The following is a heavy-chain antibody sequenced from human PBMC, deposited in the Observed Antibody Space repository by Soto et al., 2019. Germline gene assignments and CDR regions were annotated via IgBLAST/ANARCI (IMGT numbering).Heavy chain of an antibody. Sequence: EVQLVESGGGLVQPGGSLRLSCAASGFTFSSYWMSWVRQAPGKGLEWVANIKQDGSEKYYVDSVKGRVTCSSDNAKNSLFLQMNSLRAEDPAVYYCARGFGRPWGQGTLVTDSS. V-gene: IGHV3-7*01. D-gene: IGHD3-3*01. CDR2: IKQDGSEK. CDR1: GFTFSSYW. CDR3: ARGFGRP. J-gene: IGHJ4*02.